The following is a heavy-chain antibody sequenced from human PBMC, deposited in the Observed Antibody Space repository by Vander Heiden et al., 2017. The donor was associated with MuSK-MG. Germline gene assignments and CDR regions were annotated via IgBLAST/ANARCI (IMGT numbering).Heavy chain of an antibody. Sequence: QVQLQESGPGLVKLSQTLSLTCTVPGGVISSGGYYWRCVRQHPGKGLEWIGYIYYSGSTYYNPSLKSRVTISVDTSKNQFSLKLSSVTAADTAVYYCARSGAFDIWGQGTMVTVSS. CDR1: GGVISSGGYY. V-gene: IGHV4-31*03. J-gene: IGHJ3*02. CDR2: IYYSGST. D-gene: IGHD3-10*01. CDR3: ARSGAFDI.